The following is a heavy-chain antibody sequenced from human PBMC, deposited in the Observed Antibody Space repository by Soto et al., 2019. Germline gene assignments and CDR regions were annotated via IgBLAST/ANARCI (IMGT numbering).Heavy chain of an antibody. CDR1: GYSFTNYW. J-gene: IGHJ6*02. D-gene: IGHD6-13*01. CDR2: IYPGDSDT. V-gene: IGHV5-51*01. CDR3: ARTTYSSSWYDSFGIEGMDV. Sequence: GESLKISCKVSGYSFTNYWIAWVRQMPGKGLEWMGIIYPGDSDTKYSPSFQGQVTISADKSISTAYLQWISLKASDTAMYYCARTTYSSSWYDSFGIEGMDVWGQGTRVTVPS.